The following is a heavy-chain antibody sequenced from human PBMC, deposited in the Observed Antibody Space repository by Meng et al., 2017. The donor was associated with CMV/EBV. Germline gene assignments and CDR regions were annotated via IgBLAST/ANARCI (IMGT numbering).Heavy chain of an antibody. Sequence: LLLKGAGHGLGQPSVALSLAWTVAGGSISSSSSYGGWSRQPPGRGLEWIGSIYYSGSTYYNPSLKSRVTISVDTSKNPFSLKLSSVTAADTAVYYCARAIVLMVYAENWFDPWGQGTLVTVSS. V-gene: IGHV4-39*07. D-gene: IGHD2-8*01. CDR1: GGSISSSSSY. J-gene: IGHJ5*02. CDR3: ARAIVLMVYAENWFDP. CDR2: IYYSGST.